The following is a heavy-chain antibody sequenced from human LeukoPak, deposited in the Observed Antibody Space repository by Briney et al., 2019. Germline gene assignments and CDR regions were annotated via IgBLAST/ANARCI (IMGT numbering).Heavy chain of an antibody. CDR2: ISAYNGNT. CDR1: GYTFTSYG. Sequence: GASVKVSCKASGYTFTSYGISWVRQAPGQGLEWMGWISAYNGNTNYAQKLQGRVTMTTDTSTSTAYMELRSLRSDDTAVYYCASSSTYYYDSSGYDFDYWGQGTLVTVSS. D-gene: IGHD3-22*01. J-gene: IGHJ4*02. CDR3: ASSSTYYYDSSGYDFDY. V-gene: IGHV1-18*04.